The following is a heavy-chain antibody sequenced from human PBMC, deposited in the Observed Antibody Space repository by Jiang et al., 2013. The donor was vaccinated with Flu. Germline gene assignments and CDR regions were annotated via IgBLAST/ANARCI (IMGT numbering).Heavy chain of an antibody. Sequence: SLTCTVSGWLHQQWWLLLELDPPXPREGPGVDWVHLLHGGTYYNPSLKSRVTISVDTSKNQFSLKLSSVTAADTAVYYCARDGPTVPADTHVSYWGQGTLVTVSS. D-gene: IGHD2-2*01. J-gene: IGHJ4*02. CDR3: ARDGPTVPADTHVSY. CDR1: GWLHQQWWLL. CDR2: LLHGGT. V-gene: IGHV4-31*03.